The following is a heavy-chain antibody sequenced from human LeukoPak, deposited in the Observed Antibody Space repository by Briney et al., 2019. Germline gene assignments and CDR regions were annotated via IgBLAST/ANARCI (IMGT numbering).Heavy chain of an antibody. Sequence: SETLSLTCTVSGGSISSYYWSWIRRPAGKGLEWIGRIYTSGSTNYNPSLKSRVTMSVDTSKNQFSLKLSSVTAADTAVYYCAREPYSSSWNNWFDPWRQGTLVTVSS. CDR1: GGSISSYY. J-gene: IGHJ5*02. CDR3: AREPYSSSWNNWFDP. CDR2: IYTSGST. D-gene: IGHD6-13*01. V-gene: IGHV4-4*07.